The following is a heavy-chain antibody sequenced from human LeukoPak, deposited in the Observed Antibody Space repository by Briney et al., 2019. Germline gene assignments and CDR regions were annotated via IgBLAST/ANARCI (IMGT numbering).Heavy chain of an antibody. CDR1: GFTFSDYY. V-gene: IGHV3-11*01. Sequence: PGGSLRLSCAASGFTFSDYYMSWIRQAPGKGLEWVSYISSSGSTIYYADSVKGRFTISRDNAKNSLYLQMNSLRAEDTAVYYCARVVAAAGTLAWYFDLWGRGTLVTVSS. CDR3: ARVVAAAGTLAWYFDL. CDR2: ISSSGSTI. J-gene: IGHJ2*01. D-gene: IGHD6-13*01.